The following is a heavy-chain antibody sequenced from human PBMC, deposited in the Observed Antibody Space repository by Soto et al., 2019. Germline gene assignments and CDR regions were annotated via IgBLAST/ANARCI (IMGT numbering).Heavy chain of an antibody. Sequence: QLLQSGGGLVQPGGSLTLSCAASGFTFGTTDMSWVRQAPGEGLEWVSTIDGSGGITYYADSVKGRFTISRDNSRNTVYLQMNSLRGEDTALYYCVKNSGWFKTWGQGALVTVAS. CDR2: IDGSGGIT. CDR3: VKNSGWFKT. D-gene: IGHD3-10*01. V-gene: IGHV3-23*01. J-gene: IGHJ5*02. CDR1: GFTFGTTD.